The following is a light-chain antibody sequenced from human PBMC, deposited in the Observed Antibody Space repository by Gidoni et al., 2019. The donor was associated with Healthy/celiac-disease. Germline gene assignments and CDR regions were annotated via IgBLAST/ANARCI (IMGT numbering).Light chain of an antibody. Sequence: DIQMTQSPSSLSASVGDRVTITCRASQSISSYLNWYQQKPGKAPKLLIYAASSLQSGVPSRFSGRGSGTDFTLTISSLQPEDFATYYCQQSYCTPYTFGQGTKLEIK. CDR1: QSISSY. J-gene: IGKJ2*01. CDR2: AAS. V-gene: IGKV1-39*01. CDR3: QQSYCTPYT.